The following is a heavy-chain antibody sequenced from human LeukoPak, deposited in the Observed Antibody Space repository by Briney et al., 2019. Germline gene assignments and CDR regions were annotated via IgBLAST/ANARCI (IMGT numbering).Heavy chain of an antibody. V-gene: IGHV4-31*03. Sequence: SETLSLTCTVSGGSISSGGYYWSWIRQRPGKGPEWIGYIYYSGSTYYNPSLKSRVTISVDTSKNQFSLKLSSVTAADTAVYYCAREPRLNYYDSSGLDYWGQGTLVTVSS. CDR1: GGSISSGGYY. CDR2: IYYSGST. D-gene: IGHD3-22*01. J-gene: IGHJ4*02. CDR3: AREPRLNYYDSSGLDY.